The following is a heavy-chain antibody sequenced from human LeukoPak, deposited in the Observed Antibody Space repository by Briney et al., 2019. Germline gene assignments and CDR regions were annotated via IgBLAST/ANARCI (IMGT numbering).Heavy chain of an antibody. D-gene: IGHD7-27*01. CDR3: GRAQAKLGGYYGMDV. Sequence: SETLSLTCTVSGGSLTTYYWIWIRQSAGKGLECIGHVYTSGTSNYNPSLKSRVSMSVDASKNRFSLNLSSVTAADTAVYYCGRAQAKLGGYYGMDVWGQGTTVTVSS. V-gene: IGHV4-4*07. CDR2: VYTSGTS. J-gene: IGHJ6*02. CDR1: GGSLTTYY.